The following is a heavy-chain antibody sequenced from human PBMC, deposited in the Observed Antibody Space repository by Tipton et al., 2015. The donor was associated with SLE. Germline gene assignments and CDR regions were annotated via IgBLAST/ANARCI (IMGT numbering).Heavy chain of an antibody. CDR3: ARRVSGWSYMDV. J-gene: IGHJ6*02. CDR1: GGSISSYY. D-gene: IGHD6-19*01. CDR2: INHSGST. V-gene: IGHV4-34*01. Sequence: TLSLTCTVSGGSISSYYWSWIRQPPGKGLEWIGEINHSGSTNYNPSLKSRVTISVDTSKNQFSLKLSSVTAADTAVYYCARRVSGWSYMDVWGQRTTVTVSS.